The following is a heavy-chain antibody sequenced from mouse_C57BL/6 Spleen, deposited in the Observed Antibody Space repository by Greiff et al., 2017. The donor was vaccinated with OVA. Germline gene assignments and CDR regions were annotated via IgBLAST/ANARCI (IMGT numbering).Heavy chain of an antibody. CDR2: IYPGDGDT. CDR3: ARSEGDGAY. CDR1: GYAFSSSW. D-gene: IGHD3-3*01. Sequence: VQGVESGPELVKPGASVKISCKASGYAFSSSWMNWVKQRPGKGLEWIGRIYPGDGDTNYNGKFKGKATLTADKSSSTAYMQLSSLTSEDSAVYFCARSEGDGAYWGQGTLVTVSA. J-gene: IGHJ3*01. V-gene: IGHV1-82*01.